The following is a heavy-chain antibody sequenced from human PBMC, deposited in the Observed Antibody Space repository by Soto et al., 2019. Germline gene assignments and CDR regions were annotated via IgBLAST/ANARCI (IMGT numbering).Heavy chain of an antibody. J-gene: IGHJ4*02. CDR2: IYYSGST. V-gene: IGHV4-39*07. CDR3: ARSYGASFDY. D-gene: IGHD4-17*01. Sequence: SETLSLTCTVSGGSISSRSYYWGWIRQPPGKGLEWIGSIYYSGSTYYNPSLKSRVTISVDTSKNQFSLKLSSVTAADTAVYYGARSYGASFDYWGQGTLVTVSS. CDR1: GGSISSRSYY.